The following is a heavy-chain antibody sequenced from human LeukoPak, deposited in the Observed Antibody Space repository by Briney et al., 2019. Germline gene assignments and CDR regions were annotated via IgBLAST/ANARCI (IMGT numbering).Heavy chain of an antibody. CDR3: ARGRTTGEFDY. Sequence: SVKVSCKAPGDTFSNYAISWVRQAPGQGLEWMGRIIPMFGTARYGQKFQDRVTITTDGSRTTAYMEISSLRSDGTAVYYCARGRTTGEFDYWGQGTLVTVSS. CDR1: GDTFSNYA. V-gene: IGHV1-69*05. J-gene: IGHJ4*02. CDR2: IIPMFGTA. D-gene: IGHD4-11*01.